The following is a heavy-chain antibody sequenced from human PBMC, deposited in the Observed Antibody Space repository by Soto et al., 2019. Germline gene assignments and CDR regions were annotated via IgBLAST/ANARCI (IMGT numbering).Heavy chain of an antibody. Sequence: QLQLQESGPGLVKPSETLSLTCTVSGDSMTSSSYYWGWIRQPPGKGLEWIGSIYYSERTSYKIGSTYYSPSLKRRVTITGDTYKSQISLKLSSVTAADTAVYYCARHTRNQFDPWGQGTLVTVSS. CDR1: GDSMTSSSYY. CDR2: IYYSERTSYKIGST. V-gene: IGHV4-39*01. J-gene: IGHJ5*02. CDR3: ARHTRNQFDP.